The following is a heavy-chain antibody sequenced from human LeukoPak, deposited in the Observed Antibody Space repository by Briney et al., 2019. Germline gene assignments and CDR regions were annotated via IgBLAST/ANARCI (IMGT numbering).Heavy chain of an antibody. CDR1: GFTFSSYE. D-gene: IGHD3-9*01. CDR2: ISSSGSTI. J-gene: IGHJ3*02. V-gene: IGHV3-48*03. Sequence: PGGSLRLSCAASGFTFSSYEMNWVRQAPGKGLEWVSYISSSGSTIYYADSVKGRFTISRDNAKNSLYLQMNSLRAEDTAVYYCAREIEGYFDWLLDAFDIWGQGTMVTVSS. CDR3: AREIEGYFDWLLDAFDI.